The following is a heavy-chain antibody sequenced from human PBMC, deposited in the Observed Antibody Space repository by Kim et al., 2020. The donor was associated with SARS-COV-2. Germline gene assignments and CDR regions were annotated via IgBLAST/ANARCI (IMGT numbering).Heavy chain of an antibody. CDR2: IWYDGKNK. CDR3: DSDTVPAGCGQDV. D-gene: IGHD2-2*01. Sequence: GGSLRLSCAASGFTFSSSGMNWVRQAPGKGLEWVAGIWYDGKNKNKADSAQGRFSISIANYKKKKSLQMQSLSAEHKAAYYCDSDTVPAGCGQDVWGTG. V-gene: IGHV3-33*01. CDR1: GFTFSSSG. J-gene: IGHJ6*03.